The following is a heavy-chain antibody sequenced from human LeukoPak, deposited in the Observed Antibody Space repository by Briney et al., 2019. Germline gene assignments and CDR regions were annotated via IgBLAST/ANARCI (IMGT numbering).Heavy chain of an antibody. Sequence: PGGSLRLSCAASRFTFSSYAMSWVRQAPGKGLEWVSVISGSGGSTYYADSVKGRFTIYRDNSKNTLSLQMKSLRAEDTAVYYCAKDVGYSNSRGGAFDIWGQGTMVTVSS. J-gene: IGHJ3*02. D-gene: IGHD2-8*01. CDR1: RFTFSSYA. V-gene: IGHV3-23*01. CDR3: AKDVGYSNSRGGAFDI. CDR2: ISGSGGST.